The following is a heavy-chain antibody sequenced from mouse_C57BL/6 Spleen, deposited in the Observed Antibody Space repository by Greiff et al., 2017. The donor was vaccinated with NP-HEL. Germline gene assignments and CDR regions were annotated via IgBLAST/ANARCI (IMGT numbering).Heavy chain of an antibody. CDR2: IDPETGGT. J-gene: IGHJ1*03. CDR3: TRSDTTVVEGYFDV. V-gene: IGHV1-15*01. Sequence: QVQLQQSGAELVRPGASVTLSCKASGYTFTDYEMHWVKQTPVHGLEWIGAIDPETGGTAYNQKFKGKAILTADKSSSTAYMELRGLTSEDSAVYYCTRSDTTVVEGYFDVWGTGTTVTVSS. CDR1: GYTFTDYE. D-gene: IGHD1-1*01.